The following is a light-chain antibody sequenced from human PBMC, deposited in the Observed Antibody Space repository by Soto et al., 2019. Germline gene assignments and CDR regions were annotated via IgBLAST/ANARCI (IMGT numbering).Light chain of an antibody. CDR1: SSDVGAYDY. CDR2: VVS. Sequence: QSALTQPASVSGSPGQSITISCTGTSSDVGAYDYVSWYQRHPDKAPKLIIYVVSNRPSGVSNRFSGSKSGNTASLTISGLQAEDEADYYCSLYTSSDTPYVFGTGTKLTVL. V-gene: IGLV2-14*01. J-gene: IGLJ1*01. CDR3: SLYTSSDTPYV.